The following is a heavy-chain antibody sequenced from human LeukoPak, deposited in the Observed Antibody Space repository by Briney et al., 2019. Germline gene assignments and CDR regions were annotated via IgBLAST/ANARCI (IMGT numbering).Heavy chain of an antibody. CDR2: IWYDGRNK. Sequence: GGSLRLSCAASGFTFSSYGMHWVRQAPGKGLEWVAVIWYDGRNKYYADSVKGRFTISRDNSKNTLYLQMNSLRAEDTAVYYCAKDLRPVVVVAATYDYWGQGTLVTVSS. CDR1: GFTFSSYG. V-gene: IGHV3-33*06. CDR3: AKDLRPVVVVAATYDY. D-gene: IGHD2-15*01. J-gene: IGHJ4*02.